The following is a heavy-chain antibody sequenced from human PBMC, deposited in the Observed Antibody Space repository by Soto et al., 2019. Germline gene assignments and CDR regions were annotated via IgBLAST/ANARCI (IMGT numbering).Heavy chain of an antibody. CDR3: AIDYGDYRGGVVY. CDR2: IYYSGST. D-gene: IGHD4-17*01. Sequence: SETLSLTCTVSGGSVSSGSYNWSWIRQPPGKGLDWIGYIYYSGSTNYNLSLKSRVTISADTSKNRFSLKLSSVTAADTAVYYWAIDYGDYRGGVVYWGQGTLVTVSS. V-gene: IGHV4-61*01. CDR1: GGSVSSGSYN. J-gene: IGHJ4*02.